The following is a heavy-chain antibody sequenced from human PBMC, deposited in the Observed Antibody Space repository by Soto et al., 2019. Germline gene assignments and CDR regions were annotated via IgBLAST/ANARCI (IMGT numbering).Heavy chain of an antibody. CDR2: ISGYNGNT. CDR1: GYTFNSYG. CDR3: ARDYYDSTGPSVLDY. V-gene: IGHV1-18*01. J-gene: IGHJ4*02. Sequence: ASVKVSCKASGYTFNSYGFSWVRQAPGQGLEWMGWISGYNGNTNYAQKFQGRVTMTTDTSTSTAYMELRSLTSDDTAVYFCARDYYDSTGPSVLDYCGQGTLATVSS. D-gene: IGHD3-22*01.